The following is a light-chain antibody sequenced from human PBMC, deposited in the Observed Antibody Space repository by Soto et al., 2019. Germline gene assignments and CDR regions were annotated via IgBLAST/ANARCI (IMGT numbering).Light chain of an antibody. CDR3: FSYAGRSTLV. CDR2: EGN. CDR1: SSDVGSYNL. J-gene: IGLJ3*02. Sequence: QSVLTQPASVSGSPGQSITISCTGTSSDVGSYNLVSWYQQHPGKAPKLMIYEGNKRPSGVSNRFSGSKSGNTASLTISGLQAEDEADYYCFSYAGRSTLVFGGGTKLTVL. V-gene: IGLV2-23*01.